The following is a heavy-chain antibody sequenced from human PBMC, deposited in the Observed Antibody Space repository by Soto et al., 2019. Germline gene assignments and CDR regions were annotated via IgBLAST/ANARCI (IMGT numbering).Heavy chain of an antibody. J-gene: IGHJ6*02. CDR3: ARLYGYCIRNSCHGHYAMDV. D-gene: IGHD2-2*01. CDR1: SDSVSSSSYT. CDR2: IYSSGST. V-gene: IGHV4-39*01. Sequence: SETLSLTCTVSSDSVSSSSYTCGWIRQPPGKGPEWIGSIYSSGSTYYNPSLNSRVTVSVDTSKNQFSLKVTSVTAADTAVYYCARLYGYCIRNSCHGHYAMDVWGQGTTVTVS.